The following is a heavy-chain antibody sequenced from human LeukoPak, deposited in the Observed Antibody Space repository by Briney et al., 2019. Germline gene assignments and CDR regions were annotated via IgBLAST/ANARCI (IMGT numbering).Heavy chain of an antibody. CDR3: ARVETGAIDALDI. CDR2: IYSGGTT. CDR1: DFTVSSNY. Sequence: GGSLRLSCAASDFTVSSNYMSWVRQAPGKGLEWVSVIYSGGTTYYADSVKGRFTISRDNSKNTLYLQMNSLRAEDTAVYYCARVETGAIDALDIWGQGTMVTVSS. V-gene: IGHV3-53*01. D-gene: IGHD7-27*01. J-gene: IGHJ3*02.